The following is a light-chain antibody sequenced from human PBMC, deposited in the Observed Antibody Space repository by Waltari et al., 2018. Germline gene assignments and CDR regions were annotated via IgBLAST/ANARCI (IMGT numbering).Light chain of an antibody. V-gene: IGKV1-5*03. CDR3: QQYNSFPWT. CDR1: QSISSW. CDR2: TAS. Sequence: DIQMALSPSTLSASVGDRVTITCRASQSISSWLAWYQQKPGKAPNLLIYTASALESGVPSRFSGSGSATDFTLTISGLQPDDFATYFCQQYNSFPWTFGQGTKVEIK. J-gene: IGKJ1*01.